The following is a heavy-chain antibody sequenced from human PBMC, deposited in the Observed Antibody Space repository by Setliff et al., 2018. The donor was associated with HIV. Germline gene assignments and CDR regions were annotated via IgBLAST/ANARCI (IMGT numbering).Heavy chain of an antibody. V-gene: IGHV1-46*01. D-gene: IGHD5-12*01. CDR3: ARDNRTGYSGGWPLDY. CDR1: GYTFTNYY. CDR2: IDPGVGSP. Sequence: ASVKVSCKAFGYTFTNYYMHWVRQAPGQGLEWMGIIDPGVGSPTYAQKFQGRVSLTTDTSTSTVYMGLSSLRSEDTAVYYCARDNRTGYSGGWPLDYWGQGTLVTVSS. J-gene: IGHJ4*02.